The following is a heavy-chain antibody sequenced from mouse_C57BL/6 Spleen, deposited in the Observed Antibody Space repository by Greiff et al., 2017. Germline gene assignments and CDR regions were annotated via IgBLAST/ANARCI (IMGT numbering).Heavy chain of an antibody. CDR1: GYTFTSYG. D-gene: IGHD1-1*01. J-gene: IGHJ2*01. CDR3: AELLRGYFDY. CDR2: IYPRSGNT. Sequence: VQRVESGAELARPGASVKLSCKASGYTFTSYGISWVKQRTGQGLEWIGEIYPRSGNTYYNEKFKGKATLTADKSSSTAYMELRSLTSEDSAVYFCAELLRGYFDYWGQGTTLTVSS. V-gene: IGHV1-81*01.